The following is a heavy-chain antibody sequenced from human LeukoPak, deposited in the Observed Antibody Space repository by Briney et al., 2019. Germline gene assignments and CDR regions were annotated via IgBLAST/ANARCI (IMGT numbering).Heavy chain of an antibody. V-gene: IGHV3-9*01. CDR2: ISWNSGSI. D-gene: IGHD2-15*01. CDR1: GFTFDDYA. J-gene: IGHJ6*03. CDR3: ARYCSGGSCYSLSYYYYYYMDV. Sequence: GGSLRLSCAASGFTFDDYAMHWVRQAPGKGLEWVSGISWNSGSIGYADSVKGRFTISRDNAKNSLYLQMNSLRAEDTAVYYCARYCSGGSCYSLSYYYYYYMDVWGKGTTVTISS.